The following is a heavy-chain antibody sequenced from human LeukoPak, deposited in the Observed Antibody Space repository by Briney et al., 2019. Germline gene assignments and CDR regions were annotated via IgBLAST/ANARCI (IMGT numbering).Heavy chain of an antibody. D-gene: IGHD4-17*01. J-gene: IGHJ4*02. V-gene: IGHV1-69*04. Sequence: SVKVSCKASGGAFSSYAISWVRQAPGQGLEWMGRIIPILGIANYAQKFQGRVTITADKSTSTAYMELSSLRSEDTAVYYCARGNYGDDPFDYWGQGTLVTVSS. CDR2: IIPILGIA. CDR3: ARGNYGDDPFDY. CDR1: GGAFSSYA.